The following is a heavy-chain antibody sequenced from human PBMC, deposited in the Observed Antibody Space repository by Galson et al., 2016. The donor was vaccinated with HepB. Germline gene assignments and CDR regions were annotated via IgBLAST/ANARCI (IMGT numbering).Heavy chain of an antibody. CDR3: AGESGSSDSGDAYDI. CDR2: ILYDGNSE. V-gene: IGHV3-30-3*01. CDR1: GFTFTTYT. J-gene: IGHJ3*02. Sequence: SLRLSCAASGFTFTTYTMHWVRQAPRKGLEWVAVILYDGNSEYYADSVKGRLTIFRDTSENTLYLPMNSLGPDDTAVYYCAGESGSSDSGDAYDIWGQGTMVTVSS. D-gene: IGHD2-15*01.